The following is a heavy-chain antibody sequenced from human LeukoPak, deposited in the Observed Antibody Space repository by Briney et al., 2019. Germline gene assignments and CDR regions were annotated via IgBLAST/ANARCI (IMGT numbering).Heavy chain of an antibody. CDR1: GFTFSSYA. V-gene: IGHV3-64D*06. J-gene: IGHJ1*01. D-gene: IGHD6-19*01. Sequence: PGGSLRLSCSASGFTFSSYAMHWVRQAPGKGLEYVSAISSNGGSTYYADSVKGRFTISRDNSKNTLYLQMSSLRVEDTAVYYCVKVLSSGWYGAFAEYFQHWGQGTLVTVSS. CDR2: ISSNGGST. CDR3: VKVLSSGWYGAFAEYFQH.